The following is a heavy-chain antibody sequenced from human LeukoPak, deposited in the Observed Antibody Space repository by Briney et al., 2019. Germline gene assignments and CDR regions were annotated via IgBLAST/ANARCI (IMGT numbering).Heavy chain of an antibody. CDR1: GGSFSGYY. CDR2: INHSGST. V-gene: IGHV4-34*01. D-gene: IGHD6-13*01. Sequence: SETLSLTCAVYGGSFSGYYWSWLRQPPGKGLEWIGEINHSGSTNYNPSLKSRVTISVDTSKNQFSLKLSSVTAADTAVYYCARGKSTGWYSSSWYPPFFDYWGQGTLVTVSS. J-gene: IGHJ4*02. CDR3: ARGKSTGWYSSSWYPPFFDY.